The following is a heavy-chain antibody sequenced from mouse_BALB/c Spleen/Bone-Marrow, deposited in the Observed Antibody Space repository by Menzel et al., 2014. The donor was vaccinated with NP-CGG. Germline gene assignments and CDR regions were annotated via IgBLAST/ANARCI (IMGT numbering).Heavy chain of an antibody. J-gene: IGHJ4*01. V-gene: IGHV5-17*02. CDR2: ISSGSSTI. Sequence: AASGFTFSSFGMHWVRQAPEKGLEWVAYISSGSSTIYYADTVKGRFTISRDNPKNTLFLQMTSLRSEDTAMYYCASLTYYAMDYWGQGTSVTVSS. CDR3: ASLTYYAMDY. CDR1: GFTFSSFG.